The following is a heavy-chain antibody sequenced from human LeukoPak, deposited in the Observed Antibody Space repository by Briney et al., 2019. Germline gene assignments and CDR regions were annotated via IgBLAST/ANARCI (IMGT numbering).Heavy chain of an antibody. CDR3: ARHKTAYSSSWEDAFDI. CDR2: IYYSGST. V-gene: IGHV4-59*08. D-gene: IGHD6-13*01. Sequence: PSETLSLTCTVSGGSISSYYWSWIRQPPGKGLEWIGYIYYSGSTNYNPSLKSRVTISVDTSKNQFSLKLSSVTAADTAVYYCARHKTAYSSSWEDAFDIWGQGTTVTVSS. CDR1: GGSISSYY. J-gene: IGHJ3*02.